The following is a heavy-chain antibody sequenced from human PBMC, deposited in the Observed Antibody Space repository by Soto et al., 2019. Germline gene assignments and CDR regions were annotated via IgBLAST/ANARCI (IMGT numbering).Heavy chain of an antibody. Sequence: GGSLRLSCAASGFTFSSYAMSWVRQAPGKGLEWVSAISGSGGSTYYADSVKGRFTISRDNSKNTLYLQMNSLKASDTAMYYCARHSNQLLGFDYWDQGTLVTVSS. CDR1: GFTFSSYA. V-gene: IGHV3-23*01. CDR3: ARHSNQLLGFDY. J-gene: IGHJ4*02. CDR2: ISGSGGST. D-gene: IGHD2-2*01.